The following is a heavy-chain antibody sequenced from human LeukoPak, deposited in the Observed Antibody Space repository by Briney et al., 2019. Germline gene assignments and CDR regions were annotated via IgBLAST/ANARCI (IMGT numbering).Heavy chain of an antibody. D-gene: IGHD3-9*01. CDR3: ARVGLTGYYSYYLDY. V-gene: IGHV3-66*01. Sequence: GGSLRLSCAASGFTFSSYAMSWVRQAPGKGLEWVSAIYSGGSTYYADSVKGRFTISRDNSKNTLYLQMNSLRAEDTAVYYCARVGLTGYYSYYLDYWGQGTLVTVSS. CDR1: GFTFSSYA. CDR2: IYSGGST. J-gene: IGHJ4*02.